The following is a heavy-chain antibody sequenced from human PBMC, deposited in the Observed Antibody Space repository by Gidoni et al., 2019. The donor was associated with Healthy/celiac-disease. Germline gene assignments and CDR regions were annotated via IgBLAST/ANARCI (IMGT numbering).Heavy chain of an antibody. Sequence: QVQLVESGGVVVQPGRSLRLSFAASVFTFSSSGMHWVRQAPGKGLEWVAVIWYDGSNKYYADSVKGRFTISRDNSKNTLYLKMNSLRAEDTAVYYCARWGVVGATSVYGMDVWGQGTTVTVSS. D-gene: IGHD1-26*01. CDR2: IWYDGSNK. CDR1: VFTFSSSG. V-gene: IGHV3-33*01. CDR3: ARWGVVGATSVYGMDV. J-gene: IGHJ6*02.